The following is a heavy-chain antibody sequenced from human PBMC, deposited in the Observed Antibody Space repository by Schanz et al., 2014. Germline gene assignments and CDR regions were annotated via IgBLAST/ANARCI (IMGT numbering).Heavy chain of an antibody. J-gene: IGHJ6*03. CDR3: ARLGTGMAVAGSVIDSYYYYMDV. CDR2: INAANGNT. V-gene: IGHV1-3*01. D-gene: IGHD6-19*01. Sequence: QVQLVQSGAEVKKPGASVKVSCKASGYSFISHALHWVRQAPGQRLEWMGWINAANGNTRYSQKFQGRVTMTRNTAISTAYMELSSLRSEDTAVYYCARLGTGMAVAGSVIDSYYYYMDVWGEGTTVTVSS. CDR1: GYSFISHA.